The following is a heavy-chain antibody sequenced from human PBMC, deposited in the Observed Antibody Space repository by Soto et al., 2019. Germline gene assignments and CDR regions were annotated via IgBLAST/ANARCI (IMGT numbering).Heavy chain of an antibody. CDR1: GFTFTSYW. CDR3: ARDRGRYYLDC. J-gene: IGHJ4*02. D-gene: IGHD3-10*01. V-gene: IGHV3-74*03. CDR2: INKDGTTT. Sequence: GGSLRLSCAASGFTFTSYWMHWVRQAPGKGPVWVSRINKDGTTTAYADSVKGRFTISRDNAKNMLYLQMNSLRVEDTAVYYCARDRGRYYLDCWGQGTQVTVSS.